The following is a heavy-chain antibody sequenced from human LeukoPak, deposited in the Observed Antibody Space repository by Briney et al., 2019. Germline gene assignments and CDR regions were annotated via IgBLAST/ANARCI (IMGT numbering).Heavy chain of an antibody. D-gene: IGHD3-10*01. CDR1: GYTFSSYD. V-gene: IGHV1-8*01. CDR2: MNPNSGNT. J-gene: IGHJ4*02. CDR3: ASNSRITRHFGY. Sequence: ASVKVSCKPSGYTFSSYDSNWVRQATGQGLEWMGWMNPNSGNTGYAQKFQGRVTMTRNTSTSTAYMELSSLRSEDTAVYYCASNSRITRHFGYWGQGTLVTVSS.